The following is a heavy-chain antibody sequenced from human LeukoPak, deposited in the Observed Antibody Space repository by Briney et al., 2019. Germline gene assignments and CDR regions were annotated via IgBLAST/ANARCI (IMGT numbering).Heavy chain of an antibody. CDR3: AREARNDYGEYDY. V-gene: IGHV3-48*02. CDR1: GFAFSSYS. Sequence: GGSLRLSCAASGFAFSSYSMNWVRQAPGKGLEWVSYISSSGYTIYYADSVKGRFTISRDNAKNSLFLQMSSLRDEDTAMYYCAREARNDYGEYDYWGQGTQVTVSA. D-gene: IGHD4-17*01. CDR2: ISSSGYTI. J-gene: IGHJ4*02.